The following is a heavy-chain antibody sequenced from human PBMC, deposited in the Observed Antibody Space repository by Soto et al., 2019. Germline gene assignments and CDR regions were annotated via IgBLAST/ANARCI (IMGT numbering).Heavy chain of an antibody. V-gene: IGHV4-39*01. CDR1: GGSMSSSTYY. J-gene: IGHJ5*02. Sequence: QLQLQESGPGLVKPSETLSLTCTVSGGSMSSSTYYLGWVRQPPGEVLEWVGSIYYRGNTYYNPSLKSRVTRSVDTSKNQVFLRLSSVTAADTAVYYCARHMAVGGYSKSYDGFGPWGQGTLVMVST. D-gene: IGHD5-18*01. CDR3: ARHMAVGGYSKSYDGFGP. CDR2: IYYRGNT.